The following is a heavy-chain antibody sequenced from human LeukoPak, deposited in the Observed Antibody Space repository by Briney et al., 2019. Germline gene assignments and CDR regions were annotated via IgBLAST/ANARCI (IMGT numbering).Heavy chain of an antibody. CDR2: IYSSGST. J-gene: IGHJ4*02. CDR1: GFNVSNNY. V-gene: IGHV3-53*01. D-gene: IGHD4-23*01. Sequence: PGGSLRLSCAASGFNVSNNYMTWVRRAPGKGLEWVSLIYSSGSTYYADSVKGRFTISRDNSKNTLYLQVNSLRAEDTAVYYCARRGDGGRSLDYWGQGTLVTVSS. CDR3: ARRGDGGRSLDY.